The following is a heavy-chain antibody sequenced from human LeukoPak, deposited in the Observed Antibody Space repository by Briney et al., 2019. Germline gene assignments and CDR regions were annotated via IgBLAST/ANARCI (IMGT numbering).Heavy chain of an antibody. Sequence: ASVKVSCKTSGYTFINYGISWVRQAPGQGLEWMGWISVYNGNTNYAQKFQGRVTMTTDTSTSTAYMELRSLRSDDTAVYCCARDRGVCSSMTCYADWFDPWGQGTLVTVSS. J-gene: IGHJ5*02. V-gene: IGHV1-18*01. CDR3: ARDRGVCSSMTCYADWFDP. CDR1: GYTFINYG. CDR2: ISVYNGNT. D-gene: IGHD2-2*01.